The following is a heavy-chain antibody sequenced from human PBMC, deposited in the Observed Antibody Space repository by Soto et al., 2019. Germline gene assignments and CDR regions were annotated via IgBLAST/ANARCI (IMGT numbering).Heavy chain of an antibody. CDR2: IYYGGST. D-gene: IGHD7-27*01. J-gene: IGHJ4*02. CDR3: AKNWNWGSLVH. Sequence: QVHLQESGPGLVKPSETLSLTCTVSGDSISTDYWRWIRQSPGKGLEWIGFIYYGGSTNYNPSLKSRVTISVDTPKNQFSLKLSSVTAADTAVYYCAKNWNWGSLVHWGQGTLVTVSS. V-gene: IGHV4-59*08. CDR1: GDSISTDY.